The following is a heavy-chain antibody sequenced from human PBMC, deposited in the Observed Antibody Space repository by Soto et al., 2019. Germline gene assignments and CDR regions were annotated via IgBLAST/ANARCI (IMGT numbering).Heavy chain of an antibody. V-gene: IGHV3-23*01. CDR1: GFTFSSYA. Sequence: PGGSLRLSCAASGFTFSSYAMSWVRQAPGKGLEWVSAISGSGGSTYYADSVKGRFTISRDNSKNTLYLQMNSLRAEDTAVYYCAKVFRITMVRPLGFDIWGQGTMVTVSS. J-gene: IGHJ3*02. CDR2: ISGSGGST. D-gene: IGHD3-10*01. CDR3: AKVFRITMVRPLGFDI.